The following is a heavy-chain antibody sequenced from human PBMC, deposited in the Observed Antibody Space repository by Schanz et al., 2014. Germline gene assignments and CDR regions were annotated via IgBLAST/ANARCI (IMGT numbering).Heavy chain of an antibody. Sequence: QLMQSGSEVRKPGASVKVSCKASGYIFGSHGMTWVRQAPGQGPELMGWINAHTGNTQYAQKFQGRVNMTRDTVTTTVHLELTRLRTDDTAIYYCARVHIATYHYNSPGAFDIWGQGTMXTVSS. D-gene: IGHD3-10*01. V-gene: IGHV1-18*01. CDR1: GYIFGSHG. J-gene: IGHJ3*02. CDR3: ARVHIATYHYNSPGAFDI. CDR2: INAHTGNT.